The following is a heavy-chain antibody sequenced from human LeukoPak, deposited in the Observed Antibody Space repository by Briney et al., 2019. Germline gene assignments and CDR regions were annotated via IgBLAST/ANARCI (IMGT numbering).Heavy chain of an antibody. CDR1: GFTFSSYA. Sequence: GGSLRLSCAASGFTFSSYAMSWVRQAPGKGLEWVSAISGSGGSTYYADSVKGRFTISRDNSKNTLYLQMDSLRAEDTAVYYCANLKYSSSSGAEYFQHWGQGTLVTVSS. J-gene: IGHJ1*01. D-gene: IGHD6-6*01. CDR2: ISGSGGST. CDR3: ANLKYSSSSGAEYFQH. V-gene: IGHV3-23*01.